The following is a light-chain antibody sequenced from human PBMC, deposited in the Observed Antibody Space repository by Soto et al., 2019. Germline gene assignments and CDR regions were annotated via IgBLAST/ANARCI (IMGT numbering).Light chain of an antibody. Sequence: QSALTQPASVSGSPGQSITISCTGTSSDVGGYNYVSWYQQHPGKAPKLMIYEVSNRPSGVSNRFSGSKSGNTASLTISGLQAEDEAYYYCSSYTSSSTSSYVFGTGTKLTVL. J-gene: IGLJ1*01. CDR2: EVS. CDR1: SSDVGGYNY. CDR3: SSYTSSSTSSYV. V-gene: IGLV2-14*01.